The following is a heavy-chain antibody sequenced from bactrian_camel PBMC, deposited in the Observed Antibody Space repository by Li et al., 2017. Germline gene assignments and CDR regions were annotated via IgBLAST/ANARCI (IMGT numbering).Heavy chain of an antibody. CDR3: AEGRGSRGEHCYSLNY. CDR1: GYTVGDGC. CDR2: IYTDNGSP. D-gene: IGHD6*01. Sequence: QVQLVESGGGSVQAGGSLRLSCKVSGYTVGDGCMGWVRQVPGKEREGVAGIYTDNGSPYYAESVKGRFTISRDSAKNTVYLQMYNLQPEDTATYYCAEGRGSRGEHCYSLNYWGQGTQVTVS. V-gene: IGHV3S1*01. J-gene: IGHJ4*01.